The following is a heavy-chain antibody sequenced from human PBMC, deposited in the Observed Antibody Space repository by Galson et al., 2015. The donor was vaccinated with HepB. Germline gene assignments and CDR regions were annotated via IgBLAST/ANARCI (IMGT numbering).Heavy chain of an antibody. CDR3: ARDRAVDSSSWDY. V-gene: IGHV3-21*01. D-gene: IGHD6-13*01. Sequence: SLRLSCAASGFTFSSYGMNWVRQAPGKGLEWVSFILSSGTYIYCADSVKGRFTISRDNAKNSLYLQMNSLRAEDTAVYYCARDRAVDSSSWDYWGQGTLVTVSS. CDR2: ILSSGTYI. CDR1: GFTFSSYG. J-gene: IGHJ4*02.